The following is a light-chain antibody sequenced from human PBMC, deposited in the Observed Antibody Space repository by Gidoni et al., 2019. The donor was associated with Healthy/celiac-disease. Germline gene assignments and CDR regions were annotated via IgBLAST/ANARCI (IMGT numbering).Light chain of an antibody. V-gene: IGLV3-9*01. CDR1: NIGSKN. CDR2: RDS. CDR3: QVWDSSNVV. J-gene: IGLJ2*01. Sequence: SYELTQPLSVSVALGQTARITCGGNNIGSKNVHWYLQKPGQAPVLVIYRDSNRPSGIPERFSGSNSGNTATLTISRAQAGDEADYYCQVWDSSNVVFGRGTKLTVL.